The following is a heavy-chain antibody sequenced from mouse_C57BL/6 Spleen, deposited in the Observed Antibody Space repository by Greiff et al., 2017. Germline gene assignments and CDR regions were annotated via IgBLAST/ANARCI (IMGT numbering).Heavy chain of an antibody. D-gene: IGHD2-4*01. Sequence: QVQLQQSGAELVRPGTSVKMSCKASGYTFTNYWIGWAKQRPGHGLEWIGDIYPGGGYTNYNEKFKGKATLTADKSSSTAYMQFSSLTSEDSAIYYCARGGYDYDYAMDYWCQGTSVTVSS. J-gene: IGHJ4*01. CDR3: ARGGYDYDYAMDY. CDR2: IYPGGGYT. V-gene: IGHV1-63*01. CDR1: GYTFTNYW.